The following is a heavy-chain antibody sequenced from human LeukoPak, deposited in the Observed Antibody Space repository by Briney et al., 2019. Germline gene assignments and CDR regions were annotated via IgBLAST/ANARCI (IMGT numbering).Heavy chain of an antibody. J-gene: IGHJ4*02. Sequence: ASVKVSCKASGYTFTGYYMHWVRQAPGQGLEWMGWINPNSGGTNYAQKFQGRVTMTRDTSISTAYMELSRVRSDDTAVYYCAREGERPYDSSGYESPDYWGQGTLVTVSS. CDR3: AREGERPYDSSGYESPDY. CDR2: INPNSGGT. D-gene: IGHD3-22*01. V-gene: IGHV1-2*02. CDR1: GYTFTGYY.